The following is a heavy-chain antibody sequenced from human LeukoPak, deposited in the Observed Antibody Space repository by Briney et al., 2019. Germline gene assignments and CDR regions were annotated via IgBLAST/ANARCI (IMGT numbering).Heavy chain of an antibody. Sequence: GGSLRLSCAASGFTFSSYAMHWVRQAPGKGLEWVSLISGDGGSTYYADSVKGRFTISRDNSKNSLYLQMNSLRTEDTALYYCAKDSGGGFDYWGQGTLVTVSS. D-gene: IGHD3-16*01. V-gene: IGHV3-43*02. CDR2: ISGDGGST. CDR1: GFTFSSYA. CDR3: AKDSGGGFDY. J-gene: IGHJ4*02.